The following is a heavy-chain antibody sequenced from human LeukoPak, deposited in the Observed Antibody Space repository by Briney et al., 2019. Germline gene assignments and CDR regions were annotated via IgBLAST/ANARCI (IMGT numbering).Heavy chain of an antibody. D-gene: IGHD2-15*01. J-gene: IGHJ4*02. CDR3: AREKSGGSCYDY. Sequence: GGSLRLSCAASGFTVSSNYMSWVRQAPGKGLEWVSVIYSGGSTYYADSVKGRFTISRDNSKNTLYLQMNSLRAEDTAVYYCAREKSGGSCYDYWGQGTLVTVSS. CDR1: GFTVSSNY. V-gene: IGHV3-53*01. CDR2: IYSGGST.